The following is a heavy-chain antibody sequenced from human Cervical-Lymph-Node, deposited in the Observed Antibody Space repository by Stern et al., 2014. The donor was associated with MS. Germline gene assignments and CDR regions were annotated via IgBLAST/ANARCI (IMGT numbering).Heavy chain of an antibody. J-gene: IGHJ6*02. D-gene: IGHD6-19*01. CDR2: INPSGGST. CDR1: GYTFTSYY. V-gene: IGHV1-46*01. Sequence: VQLVESGAEVKTPGASVKLSCKASGYTFTSYYMHWVRQAPGQGLERMGIINPSGGSTSYAQNFQGRVTVTRDTSTSTVYMELSSLRSEDTAVYYCAREVAGHRLGMMDVWGQGTSVTVSS. CDR3: AREVAGHRLGMMDV.